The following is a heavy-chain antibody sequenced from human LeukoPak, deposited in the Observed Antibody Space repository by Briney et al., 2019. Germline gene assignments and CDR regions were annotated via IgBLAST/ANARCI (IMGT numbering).Heavy chain of an antibody. J-gene: IGHJ4*02. CDR1: GSAITSDTYS. CDR3: ASTYCGDYISYFDF. V-gene: IGHV4-30-2*01. D-gene: IGHD4-17*01. CDR2: SHHSGAS. Sequence: SQTLSLTCAVSGSAITSDTYSWTWIRQTPGKGLEWIGFSHHSGASSYNPSLKSRVTISVDRTKNQFSLTLTSVTAADTAVYYCASTYCGDYISYFDFWGQGTPVTVSS.